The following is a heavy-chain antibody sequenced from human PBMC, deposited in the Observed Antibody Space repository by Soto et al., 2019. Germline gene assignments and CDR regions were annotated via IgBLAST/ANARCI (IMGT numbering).Heavy chain of an antibody. CDR1: GYTFTGYY. J-gene: IGHJ4*02. Sequence: ASVKVSCKASGYTFTGYYMHGVRQAPGQGLEWMGWINPNSGDTNYAQNFQGRVTMTWDTSISTAYMELSSLRSDDSAVYYCARVTAAAGTWAFWGQGTLVTVSS. D-gene: IGHD6-13*01. CDR2: INPNSGDT. V-gene: IGHV1-2*02. CDR3: ARVTAAAGTWAF.